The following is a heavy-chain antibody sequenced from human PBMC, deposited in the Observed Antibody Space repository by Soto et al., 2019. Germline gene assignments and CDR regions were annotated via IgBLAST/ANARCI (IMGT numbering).Heavy chain of an antibody. J-gene: IGHJ6*02. CDR1: GFTFSSYG. CDR2: ISYDGSNK. CDR3: AKGDLGYYDFWSGYYFNYYYYGMDV. V-gene: IGHV3-30*18. Sequence: GGSLRLSCAASGFTFSSYGMHWVRQAPGKGLEWVAVISYDGSNKYYADSVKGRFTISRDNSKNTLYLQMNSLRAEDTAVYYCAKGDLGYYDFWSGYYFNYYYYGMDVWGQGTTVTVSS. D-gene: IGHD3-3*01.